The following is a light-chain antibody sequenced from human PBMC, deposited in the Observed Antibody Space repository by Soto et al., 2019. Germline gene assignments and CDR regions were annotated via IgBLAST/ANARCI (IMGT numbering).Light chain of an antibody. V-gene: IGKV3-11*01. Sequence: EIVLTQSPATLSLSPGERATLSCRASQSVSRYLVWYQQKPGQAPRLLIYDASNRATGIPARFSGSGSGTDFTLTISSLEPEDFAVYYCQQRCDWPLTFGPGTKVDIK. CDR3: QQRCDWPLT. CDR1: QSVSRY. J-gene: IGKJ3*01. CDR2: DAS.